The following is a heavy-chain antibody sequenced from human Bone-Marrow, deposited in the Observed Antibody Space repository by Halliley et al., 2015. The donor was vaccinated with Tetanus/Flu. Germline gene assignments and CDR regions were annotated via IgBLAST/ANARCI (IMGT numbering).Heavy chain of an antibody. CDR1: GGTFSSYA. CDR2: IIPIFGTA. V-gene: IGHV1-69*06. Sequence: QLVQSGAEVKKPGSSVKVSCKASGGTFSSYAISWVRQAPGQGLEWMGGIIPIFGTANYAQKFQGRVTITSGKSTSTAYMELSSLRSEGSAVYYCAGAGHCSSNSCQAHSYGMDVWGQGTTVTVSS. D-gene: IGHD2-2*01. J-gene: IGHJ6*02. CDR3: AGAGHCSSNSCQAHSYGMDV.